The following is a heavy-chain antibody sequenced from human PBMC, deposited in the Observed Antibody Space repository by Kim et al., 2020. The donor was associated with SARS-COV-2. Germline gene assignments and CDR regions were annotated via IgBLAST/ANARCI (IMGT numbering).Heavy chain of an antibody. D-gene: IGHD3-10*01. J-gene: IGHJ4*02. CDR1: GFTFSSYA. CDR2: ISYDGSNK. V-gene: IGHV3-30*04. CDR3: CGDQLWFGELSPHWAGY. Sequence: GGSLRLSCAASGFTFSSYAMHWVRQAPGKGLEWVAVISYDGSNKYYADSVKGRFTISRDNSKNTLYLQMNSLRAEDTAVYYCCGDQLWFGELSPHWAGYWGQGTLVTVSS.